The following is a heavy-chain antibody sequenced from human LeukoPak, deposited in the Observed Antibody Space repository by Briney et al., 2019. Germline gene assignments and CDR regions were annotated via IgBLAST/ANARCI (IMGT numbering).Heavy chain of an antibody. CDR1: GGSISNSPYY. CDR2: IYYRGST. J-gene: IGHJ4*02. Sequence: SETLSLTCTVSGGSISNSPYYWGWVRQPPGKGLEWIASIYYRGSTNYSPSLKTRVTISVDTSKNEFSLKLSSVTAADTAVYYCARAGYDYVWGSYSRWGQGTLVTVSS. D-gene: IGHD3-16*01. CDR3: ARAGYDYVWGSYSR. V-gene: IGHV4-39*01.